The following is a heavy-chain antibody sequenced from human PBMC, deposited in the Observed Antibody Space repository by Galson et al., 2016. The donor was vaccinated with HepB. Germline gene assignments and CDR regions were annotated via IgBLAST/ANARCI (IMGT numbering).Heavy chain of an antibody. D-gene: IGHD6-13*01. V-gene: IGHV1-18*04. CDR3: AGDRGIAAAGTVMDY. CDR1: GYTFRSYG. J-gene: IGHJ4*02. Sequence: SVKVSCKASGYTFRSYGFSWVRQAPGQGLEWMGWISAYSGNTDFAQKFQGRLSMTTDTSTSTAYMELRSLRSDDTAVYYCAGDRGIAAAGTVMDYWGQGTLVTVSS. CDR2: ISAYSGNT.